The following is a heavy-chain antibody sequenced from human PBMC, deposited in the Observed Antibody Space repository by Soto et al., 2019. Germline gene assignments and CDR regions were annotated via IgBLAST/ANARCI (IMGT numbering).Heavy chain of an antibody. V-gene: IGHV4-39*01. Sequence: PSETLSLTCTVSGGSISSSSYYWGWIRQPPGKGLEWNGRINYSGSTNYNPSLKSRVTISVDTSKNQFSLKLSSVTAADTAVYYCARGRGITMVRGVTKTYYYYGMDVWGQGTTVTVSS. CDR2: INYSGST. CDR3: ARGRGITMVRGVTKTYYYYGMDV. D-gene: IGHD3-10*01. CDR1: GGSISSSSYY. J-gene: IGHJ6*02.